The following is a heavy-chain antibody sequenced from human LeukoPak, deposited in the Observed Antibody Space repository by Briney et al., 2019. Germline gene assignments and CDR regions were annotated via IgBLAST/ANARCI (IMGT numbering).Heavy chain of an antibody. CDR1: GFTFSAYA. CDR2: ITASGETT. CDR3: ADSNYWYPVDY. D-gene: IGHD4-11*01. V-gene: IGHV3-23*01. Sequence: GGSLRLSCAASGFTFSAYAMRWVRQAPGKGLEWVSSITASGETTYYAASVKGRFTIYRDNSKNTLYLQMTSLRAADTAVYYCADSNYWYPVDYWGQGTLVTVSS. J-gene: IGHJ4*02.